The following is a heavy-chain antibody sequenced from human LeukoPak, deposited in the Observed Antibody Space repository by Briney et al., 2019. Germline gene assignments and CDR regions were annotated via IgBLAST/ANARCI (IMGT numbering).Heavy chain of an antibody. V-gene: IGHV4-34*01. CDR2: INHSGST. CDR3: ARAGLGYCSGGSCYWFDP. D-gene: IGHD2-15*01. J-gene: IGHJ5*02. CDR1: GGSFSGYY. Sequence: SETLSLTCAVYGGSFSGYYWSWIRQPPGKGLEWIGEINHSGSTNYNPSLKSRVTISVDTYKNQFSLKLSSVTAADTAVYYCARAGLGYCSGGSCYWFDPWGQGTLVTVSS.